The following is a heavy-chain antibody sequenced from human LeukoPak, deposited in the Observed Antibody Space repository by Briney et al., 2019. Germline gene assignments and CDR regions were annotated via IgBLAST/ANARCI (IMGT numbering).Heavy chain of an antibody. CDR1: GFTFSRFA. CDR2: IRGSGSDT. V-gene: IGHV3-23*01. CDR3: AKDRYGDYSFES. D-gene: IGHD4-17*01. Sequence: PEGCLRLSCAASGFTFSRFAMSWVRQAPGKGLEWVSAIRGSGSDTYYADSVEGRFTVSRDNSKNTLYLQMNSLRPEDTALYYCAKDRYGDYSFESWGQGILVTVSS. J-gene: IGHJ4*02.